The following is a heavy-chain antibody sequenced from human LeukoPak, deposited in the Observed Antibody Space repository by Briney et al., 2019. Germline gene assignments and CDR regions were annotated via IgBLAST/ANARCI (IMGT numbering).Heavy chain of an antibody. D-gene: IGHD6-13*01. CDR2: INHSGST. CDR1: GGSFSGYY. CDR3: ATYSSSWYWGD. J-gene: IGHJ4*02. Sequence: SETLSLTCAVYGGSFSGYYWSWIRQPPGKGLEWIGEINHSGSTNYNPSLKSRVTTSVDTSKNQFSLKLSSVTAADTAVYYCATYSSSWYWGDWGQGNLVTVSS. V-gene: IGHV4-34*01.